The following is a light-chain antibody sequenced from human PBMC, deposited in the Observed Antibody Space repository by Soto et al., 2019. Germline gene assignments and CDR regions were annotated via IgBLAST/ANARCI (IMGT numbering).Light chain of an antibody. J-gene: IGLJ1*01. V-gene: IGLV2-14*01. Sequence: QYALTHPASVSWSPGHSITISCTGTSSDVGGYDYVSWYQLHPGKAPKLMVFEVNNRPSGVSYRFSGSKSGNTASLTISGLQAEEEADYFCSSYSISNDYLFGTGTKVTVL. CDR2: EVN. CDR3: SSYSISNDYL. CDR1: SSDVGGYDY.